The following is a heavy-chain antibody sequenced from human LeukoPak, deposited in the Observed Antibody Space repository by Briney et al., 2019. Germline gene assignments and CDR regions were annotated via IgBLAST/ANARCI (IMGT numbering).Heavy chain of an antibody. CDR2: IYYSGST. V-gene: IGHV4-59*01. CDR3: ARHEYCSSTSCYIGGWFDP. Sequence: SETLSLTCTVSGGSISSYYWSWIRQPPGKGLEWIGYIYYSGSTNYNPSLKSRVTISVDTSKNQFSLKLSSVTAADTAVYYCARHEYCSSTSCYIGGWFDPWGQGTLVTVSS. CDR1: GGSISSYY. D-gene: IGHD2-2*02. J-gene: IGHJ5*02.